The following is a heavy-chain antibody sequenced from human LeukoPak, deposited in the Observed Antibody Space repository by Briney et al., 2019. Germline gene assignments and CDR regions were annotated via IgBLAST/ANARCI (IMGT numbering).Heavy chain of an antibody. Sequence: GGSLRLSCAASGFTFSSYGMHWVRQAPGKGLEWVAVISYDGSDKYYADSVKGRFTISRDDSRNTLYLQMNSLRAEDTAVYYCASYCSGGSCYSGVKYYFDYWGQGTLVTVSS. CDR1: GFTFSSYG. D-gene: IGHD2-15*01. CDR2: ISYDGSDK. CDR3: ASYCSGGSCYSGVKYYFDY. V-gene: IGHV3-30*03. J-gene: IGHJ4*02.